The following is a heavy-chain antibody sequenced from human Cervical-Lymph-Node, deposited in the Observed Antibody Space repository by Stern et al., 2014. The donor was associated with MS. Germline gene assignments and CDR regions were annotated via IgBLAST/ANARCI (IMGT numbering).Heavy chain of an antibody. J-gene: IGHJ4*02. CDR2: ISAYNGYT. V-gene: IGHV1-18*01. D-gene: IGHD3-16*01. Sequence: QMQLVQSGSEVKKPGASVKVSCKASGYTFTNYGITWVRQAPGRGLEWMGWISAYNGYTNYAQNLQGRVTMTTDTSMTTAYMELRSLRSDDTAVYYCARTYVRAFDYWGQGSLVTVSS. CDR1: GYTFTNYG. CDR3: ARTYVRAFDY.